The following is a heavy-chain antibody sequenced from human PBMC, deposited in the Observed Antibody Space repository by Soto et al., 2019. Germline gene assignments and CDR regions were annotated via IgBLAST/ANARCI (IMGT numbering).Heavy chain of an antibody. V-gene: IGHV4-61*01. CDR1: GDSISSGTYY. CDR2: IYYRGNT. D-gene: IGHD3-9*01. J-gene: IGHJ4*02. CDR3: ARHPGYYDILTGYTTYYFDY. Sequence: SETLSLTCTVSGDSISSGTYYWSWIRQPPGKGLEWIGYIYYRGNTDYNPSLKSRVTISLDTPKNQFSLKLSSVTAADTAVYYCARHPGYYDILTGYTTYYFDYWGQGILVTVSS.